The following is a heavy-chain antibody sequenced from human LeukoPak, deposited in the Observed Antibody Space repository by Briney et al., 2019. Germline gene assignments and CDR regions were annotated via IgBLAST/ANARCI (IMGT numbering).Heavy chain of an antibody. CDR3: ARGSKNYDYVWGSYRWLDYFDY. CDR1: GGSISSYY. D-gene: IGHD3-16*02. J-gene: IGHJ4*02. V-gene: IGHV4-59*01. Sequence: PSETLSLTCTVSGGSISSYYWSWIRQPPGRGLEWIGYIYYSGSTNYNPSLKSRVTISVDTSKNQFSLKLSSVTAADTAVYYCARGSKNYDYVWGSYRWLDYFDYWGQGTLVTVSS. CDR2: IYYSGST.